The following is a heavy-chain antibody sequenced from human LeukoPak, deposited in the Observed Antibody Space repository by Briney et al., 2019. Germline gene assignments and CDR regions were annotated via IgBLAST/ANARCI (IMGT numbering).Heavy chain of an antibody. D-gene: IGHD3-22*01. CDR2: VSPGGVSP. Sequence: PGGSLRLSCVVSGLSFNKDVMSWFRQAPGKGLEWVSSVSPGGVSPNHADSVKGRFTISRDNSKNTLYLQMNSLRAEDTAVYYCARGTGHYYDSSGHFDYWGQGTLVTVSS. J-gene: IGHJ4*02. V-gene: IGHV3-23*01. CDR3: ARGTGHYYDSSGHFDY. CDR1: GLSFNKDV.